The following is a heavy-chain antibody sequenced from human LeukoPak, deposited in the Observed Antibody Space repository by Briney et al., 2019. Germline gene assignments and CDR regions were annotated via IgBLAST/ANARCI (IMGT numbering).Heavy chain of an antibody. J-gene: IGHJ4*02. Sequence: ASVKVSCKASGYTFTTYGISWVRQAPGQGLEWMGRIIPILGIANYAQKFQGRVTITADKSTSTAYMELSSLRSEDTAVYYCARDRGDGYNTPLGFDYWGQGTLVTVSS. CDR1: GYTFTTYG. CDR3: ARDRGDGYNTPLGFDY. D-gene: IGHD5-24*01. V-gene: IGHV1-69*04. CDR2: IIPILGIA.